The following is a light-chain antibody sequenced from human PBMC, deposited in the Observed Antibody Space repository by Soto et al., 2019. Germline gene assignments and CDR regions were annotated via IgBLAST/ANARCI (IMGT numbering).Light chain of an antibody. V-gene: IGKV1-5*03. CDR3: QQYNSYSWT. CDR1: QSISSW. CDR2: KAS. Sequence: DIQMTQSPSTLSASVGDRVTITCRASQSISSWLAWYQQKPGKAPKLLIYKASSLESVVPSRFSGSGSGTEFTLTISSLQPDDFAPYYCQQYNSYSWTFGQGTKVEIK. J-gene: IGKJ1*01.